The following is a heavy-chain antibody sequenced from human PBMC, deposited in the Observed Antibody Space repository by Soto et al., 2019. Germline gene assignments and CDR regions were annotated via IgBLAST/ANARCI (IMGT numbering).Heavy chain of an antibody. CDR3: ATPVVRFLEWTTDY. J-gene: IGHJ4*02. D-gene: IGHD3-3*01. CDR2: ITNGGTTI. V-gene: IGHV3-48*02. Sequence: GGSLRLSCAASGFTFSSYSMNWVRQAPGKGLEWISYITNGGTTIYYADSVKGRFTISRDNAENSLYLHMNSLRDDDTAVYYCATPVVRFLEWTTDYWGQGTLVTVSS. CDR1: GFTFSSYS.